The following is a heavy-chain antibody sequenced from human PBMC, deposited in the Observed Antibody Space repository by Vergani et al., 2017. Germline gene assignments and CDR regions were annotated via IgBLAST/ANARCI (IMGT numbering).Heavy chain of an antibody. J-gene: IGHJ4*02. Sequence: QVQLQQWGAGLLKPSETLSLTCAVYGGSFSGYYWSWIRQPPGKGLEWIGEINHSGSTNYNPSLKSRVTISVDTSKNQFSLKLSSVTAADTAVYYCARADGRVWSGYRTFDYWGQGTLVTVSS. CDR3: ARADGRVWSGYRTFDY. D-gene: IGHD3-3*01. CDR2: INHSGST. V-gene: IGHV4-34*01. CDR1: GGSFSGYY.